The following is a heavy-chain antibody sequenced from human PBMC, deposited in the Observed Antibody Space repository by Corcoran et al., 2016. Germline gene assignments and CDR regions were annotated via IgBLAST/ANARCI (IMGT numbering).Heavy chain of an antibody. CDR2: ISDSGGGT. Sequence: EVQLLESGGGLVQPGGSLRLSCAASGFTFSNYAMSWVRQAPGKGPEWVPSISDSGGGTYYTDSVKGRFTITRDTSRNTLYLHMDSLRAEDTASYYGVKDPSRIGGDSWGQGTLVTVSS. CDR1: GFTFSNYA. D-gene: IGHD2-15*01. V-gene: IGHV3-23*01. CDR3: VKDPSRIGGDS. J-gene: IGHJ4*02.